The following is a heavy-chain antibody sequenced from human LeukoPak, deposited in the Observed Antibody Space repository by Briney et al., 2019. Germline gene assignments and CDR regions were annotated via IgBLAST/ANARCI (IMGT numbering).Heavy chain of an antibody. J-gene: IGHJ4*02. CDR1: GFSFSNFW. D-gene: IGHD1-1*01. CDR2: INPDGTAA. V-gene: IGHV3-74*01. CDR3: AKGSNFAFDN. Sequence: QAGGSLRLSCAASGFSFSNFWMHWVRQAPGMGLVWVSQINPDGTAALYADSGKGRFTISRDNAKNTLYLQMNTLRADDTAVYYCAKGSNFAFDNWGQGILVTVSS.